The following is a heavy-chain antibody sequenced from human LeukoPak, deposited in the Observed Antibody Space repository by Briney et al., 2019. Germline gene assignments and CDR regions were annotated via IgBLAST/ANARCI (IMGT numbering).Heavy chain of an antibody. CDR1: GGSFSTYY. V-gene: IGHV4-59*01. Sequence: PSETLSLTCAVYGGSFSTYYWSWIRQPPGKGLEWIGYIYYSGSTNYSPSLKSRVTISVDTSKNQFSLKLSSVTAADTAVYYCARGGCNSASCYMAPFDYWGQGTLVTVSS. J-gene: IGHJ4*02. D-gene: IGHD2-2*02. CDR2: IYYSGST. CDR3: ARGGCNSASCYMAPFDY.